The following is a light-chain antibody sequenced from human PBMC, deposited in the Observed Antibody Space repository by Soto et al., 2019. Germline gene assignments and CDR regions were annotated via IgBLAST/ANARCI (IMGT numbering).Light chain of an antibody. CDR3: QQR. CDR1: QSVSSY. CDR2: DAS. J-gene: IGKJ5*01. Sequence: EIVLTQSPATLSLSPGERATLSCRASQSVSSYLAWYQQKPGQAPRLLIYDASNRATGIPARFSGSGSGTDFTLTISGLEPEDFAVYYCQQRFGQGTRLEIK. V-gene: IGKV3-11*01.